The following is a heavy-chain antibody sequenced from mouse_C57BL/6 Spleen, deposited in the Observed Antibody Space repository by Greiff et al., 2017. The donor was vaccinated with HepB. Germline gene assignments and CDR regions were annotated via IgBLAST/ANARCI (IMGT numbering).Heavy chain of an antibody. Sequence: QVQLQQSGAELAKPGASVKLSCKASGYTFTSYWMHWVKQRPGQGLEWIGYINPSSGYTKYNQKFKDKATLTADKSSSTAYMQLSSLTYEDSAVYYCASYYGSPSRYFDVWGTGTTVTVSS. CDR3: ASYYGSPSRYFDV. D-gene: IGHD1-1*01. CDR2: INPSSGYT. CDR1: GYTFTSYW. V-gene: IGHV1-7*01. J-gene: IGHJ1*03.